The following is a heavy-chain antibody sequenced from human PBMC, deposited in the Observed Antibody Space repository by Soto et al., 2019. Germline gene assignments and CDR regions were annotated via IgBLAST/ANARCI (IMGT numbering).Heavy chain of an antibody. D-gene: IGHD4-17*01. CDR2: INLRGGTT. CDR1: GYNFNQYY. CDR3: ASGPDDSDVPRWDY. V-gene: IGHV1-46*02. Sequence: QVQLMQSGAEVRKPGASVRLSCETSGYNFNQYYIHWVRQAPGQGLEWMGIINLRGGTTEYAHKFRGRVTVTGDTSMSTAYMELRSLRSEDTAIYFCASGPDDSDVPRWDYWGQGTLVTVSS. J-gene: IGHJ4*02.